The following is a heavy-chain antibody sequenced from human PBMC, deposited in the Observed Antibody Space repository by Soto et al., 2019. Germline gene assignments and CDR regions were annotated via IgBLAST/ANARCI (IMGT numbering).Heavy chain of an antibody. CDR3: AREAAETVGDEYWCDP. J-gene: IGHJ5*02. Sequence: QVQLQESGPGLVKPSDTLSLTCTVSGDSFSGYYWSWIRQPAGKGLEWIGRVYTSGNSDYNPSLTSRVTVSVDTSKNQFSLKLRFVTAADTAVYYCAREAAETVGDEYWCDPWGQGTLVTVSS. V-gene: IGHV4-4*07. CDR1: GDSFSGYY. CDR2: VYTSGNS. D-gene: IGHD6-13*01.